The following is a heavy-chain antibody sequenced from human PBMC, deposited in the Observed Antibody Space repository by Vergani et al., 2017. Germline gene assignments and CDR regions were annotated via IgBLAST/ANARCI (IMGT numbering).Heavy chain of an antibody. V-gene: IGHV3-30*02. CDR2: VLFDGSNE. CDR1: GFTFNRYG. D-gene: IGHD2-15*01. CDR3: ARDLAYCHEGSCAL. J-gene: IGHJ4*02. Sequence: QVQLVQSGGGVVQPGGSLRLSCVASGFTFNRYGMQWVRQAPGKGLEWVAYVLFDGSNEYYADSVKGRFFVSRDNSNDALYLQMNSLRTDDTAVYYCARDLAYCHEGSCALWGQGSVVTVSS.